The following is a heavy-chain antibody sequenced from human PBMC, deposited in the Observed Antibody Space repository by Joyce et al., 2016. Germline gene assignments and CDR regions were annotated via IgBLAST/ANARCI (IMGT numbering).Heavy chain of an antibody. J-gene: IGHJ4*02. V-gene: IGHV4-31*03. D-gene: IGHD2-8*01. Sequence: QVQLQESGPGLVKPSQTLSLTCTVSGGSISNGGYYWTWIRQHPGKGLEWIGYISYRGSTYYTPSLKSRVTISVDTSKNQFSLKLNSVTAADTAVYYCARDVGGSVGVDYWGQGTLVTVSS. CDR1: GGSISNGGYY. CDR2: ISYRGST. CDR3: ARDVGGSVGVDY.